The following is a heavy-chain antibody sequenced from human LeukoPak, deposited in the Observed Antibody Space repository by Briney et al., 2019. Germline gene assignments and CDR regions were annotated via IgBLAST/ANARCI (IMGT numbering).Heavy chain of an antibody. D-gene: IGHD6-13*01. J-gene: IGHJ4*02. CDR1: GGSISSSNW. Sequence: SGTLSLTCAVSGGSISSSNWWSWVRQPPGKGLEWIGEIYYSGSTYYNPSLKSRVTISVDTSKNQFSLKLNSVTAADTAVFYCAKGPKQLVFVRGYYFDDWGQGTLVTVSS. CDR2: IYYSGST. V-gene: IGHV4-4*02. CDR3: AKGPKQLVFVRGYYFDD.